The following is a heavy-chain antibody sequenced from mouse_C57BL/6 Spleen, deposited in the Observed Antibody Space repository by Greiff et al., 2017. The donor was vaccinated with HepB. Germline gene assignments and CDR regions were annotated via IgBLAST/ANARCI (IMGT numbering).Heavy chain of an antibody. CDR1: GFNIKDYY. CDR3: TAYDYDGFAY. D-gene: IGHD2-4*01. CDR2: IEPEDGDT. J-gene: IGHJ3*01. Sequence: VQLQQSGAELVRPGASVKLSCTASGFNIKDYYMHWVKQRPEQGLEWIGRIEPEDGDTEYAPKFQGKATMTADTSSNTAYLQLSSLTSEDTAVYYCTAYDYDGFAYWGQGTLVTVSA. V-gene: IGHV14-1*01.